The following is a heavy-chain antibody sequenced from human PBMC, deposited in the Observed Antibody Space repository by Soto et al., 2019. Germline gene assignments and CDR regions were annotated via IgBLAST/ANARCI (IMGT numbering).Heavy chain of an antibody. CDR3: ARHGVATATLGFLELDY. J-gene: IGHJ4*02. CDR2: VYYSGST. CDR1: GGSISSHS. V-gene: IGHV4-59*08. D-gene: IGHD2-21*02. Sequence: PSETLSLTCTVSGGSISSHSWSWIRQPPGEGLEWIGHVYYSGSTNYNPSLKSRVTISVDTFKNQFSLRLTSVTAADTAVYYCARHGVATATLGFLELDYWGQGSMVTGSX.